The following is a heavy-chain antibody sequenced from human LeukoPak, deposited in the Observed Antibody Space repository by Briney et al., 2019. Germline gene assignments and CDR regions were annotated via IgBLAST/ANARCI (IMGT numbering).Heavy chain of an antibody. CDR1: GGSISSYY. Sequence: SETLSLTCIVSGGSISSYYWSWIRQPPAKGLEWIGYLYYSGSTNYNPSLKSRVNISVDTSKNQFSLKLSSVTAADTAVYYCTRDGYCSGGSCSPDYWGQGTLVTVSS. CDR2: LYYSGST. CDR3: TRDGYCSGGSCSPDY. V-gene: IGHV4-59*01. D-gene: IGHD2-15*01. J-gene: IGHJ4*02.